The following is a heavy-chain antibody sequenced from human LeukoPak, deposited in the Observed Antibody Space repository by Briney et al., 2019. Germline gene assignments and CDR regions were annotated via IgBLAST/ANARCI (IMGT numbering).Heavy chain of an antibody. J-gene: IGHJ5*02. V-gene: IGHV4-61*05. CDR2: IYYSGST. CDR1: GGSISSSSYY. Sequence: SETLSLTCTVSGGSISSSSYYWGWIREPPGKGLEWIGYIYYSGSTNYNPSLKSRVTISVDTSKNQFSLKLSSVTAADTAVYYCASLNWNHNWFDPWGQGTLVTVSS. CDR3: ASLNWNHNWFDP. D-gene: IGHD1-1*01.